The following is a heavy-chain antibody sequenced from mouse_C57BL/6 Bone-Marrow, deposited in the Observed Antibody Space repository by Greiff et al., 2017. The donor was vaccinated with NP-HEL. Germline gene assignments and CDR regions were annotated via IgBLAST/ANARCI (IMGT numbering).Heavy chain of an antibody. Sequence: VQLQQSGAELVRPGASVKLSCTASGFNIKDDYMHWVKQRPEQGLEWIGWIDPENGDTEYASGFQGKATITADTSSNTAYLQLSSLTSGDTAVYYCTTDGSGGYWGQGTTLTVSS. CDR1: GFNIKDDY. D-gene: IGHD1-1*01. V-gene: IGHV14-4*01. J-gene: IGHJ2*01. CDR2: IDPENGDT. CDR3: TTDGSGGY.